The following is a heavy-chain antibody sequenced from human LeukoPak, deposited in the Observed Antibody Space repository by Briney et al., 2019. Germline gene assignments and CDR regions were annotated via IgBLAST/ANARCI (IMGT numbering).Heavy chain of an antibody. J-gene: IGHJ4*02. D-gene: IGHD3-22*01. CDR3: ARGRYYDSSGYYGNYFDY. CDR1: GDSVSRSDSY. V-gene: IGHV4-39*07. CDR2: IYYSGRT. Sequence: PSETLSLTCSVSGDSVSRSDSYWDWIRQPPGKGLEWIGTIYYSGRTYYSPSLKSRVTMSVDTSKNQFSLKLSSVTAADTAVYYCARGRYYDSSGYYGNYFDYWGQGTLVTVSS.